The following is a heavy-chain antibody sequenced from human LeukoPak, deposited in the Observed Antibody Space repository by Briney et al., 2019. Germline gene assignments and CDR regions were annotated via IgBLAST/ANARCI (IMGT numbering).Heavy chain of an antibody. CDR2: IYYSGST. Sequence: SETLSLTCTVSGGSISSYYWSWIRQPPGKGLEWIGHIYYSGSTNYNPSLKSRVTISVDTSKNQFSLKLSSVTAADTAVYYCGRHVGRGGVGDYYYYGMDVWGQGTTVTVSS. CDR1: GGSISSYY. CDR3: GRHVGRGGVGDYYYYGMDV. D-gene: IGHD2-21*01. V-gene: IGHV4-59*08. J-gene: IGHJ6*02.